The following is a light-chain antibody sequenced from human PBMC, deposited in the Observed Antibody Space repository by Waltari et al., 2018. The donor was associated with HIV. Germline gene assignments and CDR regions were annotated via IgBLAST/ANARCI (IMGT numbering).Light chain of an antibody. CDR3: AAWDDSLIGPV. CDR2: SNN. CDR1: SSNIGSNT. V-gene: IGLV1-44*01. J-gene: IGLJ3*02. Sequence: QSVLTQPPSASGTPGQRVTISCSGSSSNIGSNTVNWYPQLPGTAPKLPIYSNNQRPSGVPDRLSGSKSGTSASLAISGLQSEDEANYYCAAWDDSLIGPVFGGGTKLTVL.